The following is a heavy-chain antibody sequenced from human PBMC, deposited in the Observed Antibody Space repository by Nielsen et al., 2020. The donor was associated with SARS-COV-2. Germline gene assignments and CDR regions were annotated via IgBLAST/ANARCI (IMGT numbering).Heavy chain of an antibody. J-gene: IGHJ4*02. CDR2: ISSSSSYI. V-gene: IGHV3-21*01. CDR1: GFTFSSYS. CDR3: ARDRYDSSGTDYFDY. Sequence: GGSLRLSCAASGFTFSSYSMNWVRQAPGKGLEWVSSISSSSSYIYYADSVKGRFTISRDNAKNTLYLQMNSLRAEDTAVYYCARDRYDSSGTDYFDYWGQGTLVTVSS. D-gene: IGHD3-22*01.